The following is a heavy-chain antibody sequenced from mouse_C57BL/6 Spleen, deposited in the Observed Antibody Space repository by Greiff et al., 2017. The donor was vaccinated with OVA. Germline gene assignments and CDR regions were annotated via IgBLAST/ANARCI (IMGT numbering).Heavy chain of an antibody. V-gene: IGHV1-50*01. CDR3: AGGYYGSSSYFDY. J-gene: IGHJ2*01. Sequence: QVQLQQPGAELVKPGASVKLSCKASGYTFTSYWMQWVKQRPGQGLEWIGEIDPSDSYTNYNQKFKGKATLTVDTSSSTAYMQLSSLASEDSAVYYCAGGYYGSSSYFDYWGQVTTLTVSS. D-gene: IGHD1-1*01. CDR1: GYTFTSYW. CDR2: IDPSDSYT.